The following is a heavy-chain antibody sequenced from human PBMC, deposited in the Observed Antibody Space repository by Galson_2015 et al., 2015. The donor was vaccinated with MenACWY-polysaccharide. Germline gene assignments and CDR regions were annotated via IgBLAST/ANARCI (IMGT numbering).Heavy chain of an antibody. CDR2: ISGSGGST. CDR3: AKELGVGATAGSELDF. J-gene: IGHJ4*02. V-gene: IGHV3-23*01. D-gene: IGHD1-26*01. CDR1: GFTFGRYG. Sequence: LRLSCPASGFTFGRYGMIWVRQAPGKGLEWVSSISGSGGSTFYADSVPGRFTISSDNSKNTLSLQVNSLRAEDTAKYYCAKELGVGATAGSELDFWGLGTLVTVSS.